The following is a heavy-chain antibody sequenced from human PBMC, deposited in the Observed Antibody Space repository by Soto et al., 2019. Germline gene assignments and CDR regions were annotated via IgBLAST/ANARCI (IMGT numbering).Heavy chain of an antibody. CDR3: ARSYMIAAPPFYYSYYGMDV. D-gene: IGHD6-6*01. V-gene: IGHV4-59*01. Sequence: LSLTCTVSGGSISSYYWSWVRQPPGKGLECIGYIYYSGSTNYNPSLKSRVTISVDTSKNQFSLKLSSVTAADTAVYYCARSYMIAAPPFYYSYYGMDVWGQGXTVTVSS. CDR2: IYYSGST. CDR1: GGSISSYY. J-gene: IGHJ6*02.